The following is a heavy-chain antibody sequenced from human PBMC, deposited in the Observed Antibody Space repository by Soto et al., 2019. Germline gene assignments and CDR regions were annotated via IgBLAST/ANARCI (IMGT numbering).Heavy chain of an antibody. J-gene: IGHJ5*02. V-gene: IGHV3-23*01. CDR3: AKDTVPVATPWFDP. Sequence: EVQLLESGGGLVQPGGCLRLSCAASGFTFSNYAMSWVRQAPGKGLEWVSTLSGSGGSTYYADSVKGRFTISRDNSKNTLYLQMNSLRAEDTAVYYCAKDTVPVATPWFDPWGQGTLVTVSS. CDR2: LSGSGGST. D-gene: IGHD2-2*01. CDR1: GFTFSNYA.